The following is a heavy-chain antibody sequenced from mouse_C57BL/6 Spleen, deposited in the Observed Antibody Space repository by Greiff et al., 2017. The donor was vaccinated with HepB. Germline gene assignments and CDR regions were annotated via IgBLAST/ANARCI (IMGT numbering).Heavy chain of an antibody. CDR3: ASSYYYGSSYRYFDV. J-gene: IGHJ1*03. CDR2: IDPSDSYT. V-gene: IGHV1-69*01. Sequence: VQLQPPGAELVMPGASVKLSCKASGYTFTSYWMHWVKQRPGQGLEWIGEIDPSDSYTNYNQKFKGKSTLTVDKSSSTAYMQLSSLTSEDSAVYYCASSYYYGSSYRYFDVWGTGTTVTVSS. D-gene: IGHD1-1*01. CDR1: GYTFTSYW.